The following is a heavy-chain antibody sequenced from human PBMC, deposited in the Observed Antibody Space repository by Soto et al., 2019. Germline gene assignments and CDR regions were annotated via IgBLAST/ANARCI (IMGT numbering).Heavy chain of an antibody. CDR3: ATHDGPAAAGLVLAF. J-gene: IGHJ4*02. Sequence: EVQLVESGGGLVQPGGSLRLSCEASGFTFSSRWMTWVRQGPGKGLEWVANIKQDENGKDYVDSVKGRFTISRDNAKKPLYLQMNSLRAEDTAVYYCATHDGPAAAGLVLAFWGQGTLVTVSS. V-gene: IGHV3-7*02. CDR2: IKQDENGK. D-gene: IGHD6-13*01. CDR1: GFTFSSRW.